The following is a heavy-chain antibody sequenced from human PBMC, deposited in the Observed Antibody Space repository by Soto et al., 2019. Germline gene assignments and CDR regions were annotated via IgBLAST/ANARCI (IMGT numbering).Heavy chain of an antibody. V-gene: IGHV3-30-3*01. CDR3: ARDSGRYQWPTGAFDI. D-gene: IGHD6-19*01. CDR1: GFTFSSYA. Sequence: SLRLSCAASGFTFSSYAMHWVRQAPGKGLEWVAVISYDGSNKYYADSVKGRFTISRDNSKNTLYLQMNSLRAEDTAVYYCARDSGRYQWPTGAFDIWGQGTMVTVS. CDR2: ISYDGSNK. J-gene: IGHJ3*02.